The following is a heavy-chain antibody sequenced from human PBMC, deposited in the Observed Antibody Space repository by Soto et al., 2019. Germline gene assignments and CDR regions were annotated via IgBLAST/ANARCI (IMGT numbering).Heavy chain of an antibody. CDR3: SRDDSDWFFN. CDR1: GGSLSPNY. J-gene: IGHJ4*02. V-gene: IGHV4-59*12. CDR2: IYYGGTT. Sequence: SETLSLTCTVSGGSLSPNYWSWIRQPPGKGLEWIGYIYYGGTTTNNPSLNSRVAISIDTSKNQFSLTLSSVTAADTAVYYCSRDDSDWFFNWGRGTLVTVS. D-gene: IGHD3-9*01.